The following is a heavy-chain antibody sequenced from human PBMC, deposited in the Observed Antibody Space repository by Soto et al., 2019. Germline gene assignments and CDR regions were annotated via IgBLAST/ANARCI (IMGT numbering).Heavy chain of an antibody. CDR3: AKVHYDSRAYPINYYYYYSMDV. J-gene: IGHJ6*02. Sequence: EVQLLESGGGLVQPGGSLRLSCAAAGFTFSSYAMTWVRQAPGKGLECVSAITSSGGSTYYADSVKGRFTISRDNFTITMHLQMNSLRAEDTAVYYCAKVHYDSRAYPINYYYYYSMDVWGHWNQVTVSS. D-gene: IGHD3-22*01. V-gene: IGHV3-23*01. CDR1: GFTFSSYA. CDR2: ITSSGGST.